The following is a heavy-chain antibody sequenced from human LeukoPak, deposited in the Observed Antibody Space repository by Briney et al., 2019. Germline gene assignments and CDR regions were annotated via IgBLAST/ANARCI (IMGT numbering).Heavy chain of an antibody. CDR3: AKEGRISMTAVVYVDY. Sequence: GGSLRLSCAASGFTFSSYAMSWVRQAPGKGLEWVSAIRGSGGSTYYAHSVKGRLTISRDNSKNTLHLQMNSLRAEDTAVYYCAKEGRISMTAVVYVDYWGQGTLVTVSS. V-gene: IGHV3-23*01. CDR2: IRGSGGST. CDR1: GFTFSSYA. D-gene: IGHD3-22*01. J-gene: IGHJ4*02.